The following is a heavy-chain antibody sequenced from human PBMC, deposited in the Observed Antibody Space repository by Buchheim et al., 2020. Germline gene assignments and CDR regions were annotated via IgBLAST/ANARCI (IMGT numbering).Heavy chain of an antibody. D-gene: IGHD3-16*01. CDR2: IIPIFGTA. CDR3: AITVARSGVPPVNSGGEY. V-gene: IGHV1-69*12. J-gene: IGHJ4*02. CDR1: GGTFSSYA. Sequence: QVQLVQSGAEVKKPGSSVKVSCKASGGTFSSYAISWVRQAPGQGLEWMGGIIPIFGTANYAQKFQGRVTITADESTSTAYLELSSLRSEDTAVYYWAITVARSGVPPVNSGGEYWGQGTL.